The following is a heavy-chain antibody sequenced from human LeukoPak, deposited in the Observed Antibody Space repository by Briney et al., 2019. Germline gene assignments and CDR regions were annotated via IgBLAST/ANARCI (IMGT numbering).Heavy chain of an antibody. V-gene: IGHV3-11*01. CDR1: GFSFSRYY. CDR3: TRAEGLGPGAHFDQ. CDR2: IPTSGISV. J-gene: IGHJ4*02. Sequence: GGSLRLSCAASGFSFSRYYMSWVRQTPGKALEWISYIPTSGISVHYADSVRGRFTASRDDAKNSLHLQMDSLRVEDTAVYYCTRAEGLGPGAHFDQWSQGALVVVSS.